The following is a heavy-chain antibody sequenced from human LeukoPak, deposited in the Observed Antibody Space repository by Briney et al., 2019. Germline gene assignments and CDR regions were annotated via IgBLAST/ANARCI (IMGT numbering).Heavy chain of an antibody. D-gene: IGHD3-22*01. J-gene: IGHJ5*02. CDR3: AGIPQYYYDSSGPHPFDP. CDR1: GGSFSGYY. CDR2: IYYSGST. Sequence: SETLSLTCAVYGGSFSGYYWSWIRQPPGKGLEWIGYIYYSGSTNYNPSLKSRVTISVDTSKNQFSLKLSSVTAADTAVYYCAGIPQYYYDSSGPHPFDPWGQGTLVTVSS. V-gene: IGHV4-59*01.